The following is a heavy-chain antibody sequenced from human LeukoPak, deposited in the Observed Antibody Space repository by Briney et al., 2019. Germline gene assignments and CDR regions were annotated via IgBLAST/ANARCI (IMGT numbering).Heavy chain of an antibody. CDR2: INHSGST. V-gene: IGHV4-34*01. CDR1: GGSFSGYY. J-gene: IGHJ4*02. CDR3: ARSIGNSWNPTDY. D-gene: IGHD1-1*01. Sequence: PSETLSLTCAVYGGSFSGYYWSWIRQPPGKGLEWIGEINHSGSTNYNPSLKSRVTISVDTSKNQFSLKLSSVTAADTAVYYCARSIGNSWNPTDYWGQGTLVTVSS.